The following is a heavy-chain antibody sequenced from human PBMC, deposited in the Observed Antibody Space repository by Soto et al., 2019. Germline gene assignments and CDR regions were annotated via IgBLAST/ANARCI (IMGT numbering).Heavy chain of an antibody. D-gene: IGHD3-16*01. CDR3: AGQFGRSYTLSF. CDR1: GASISSGEW. CDR2: IFHSGLI. J-gene: IGHJ4*02. V-gene: IGHV4-4*02. Sequence: QVQLRESGPGLVKPSGTLSLTCSVSGASISSGEWWSWVRRSPGKGLEWIGEIFHSGLINYNSSLESRVTISVDKSNNHVSLEMRSVTAADTAVYYCAGQFGRSYTLSFWGPGTLVTVSS.